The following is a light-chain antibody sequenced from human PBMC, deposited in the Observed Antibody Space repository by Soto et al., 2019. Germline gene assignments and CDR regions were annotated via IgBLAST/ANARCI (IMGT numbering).Light chain of an antibody. V-gene: IGLV1-51*01. CDR2: DSH. J-gene: IGLJ2*01. CDR3: GTWDTSLRTVV. CDR1: SSNIGSQH. Sequence: QSVLTQPPSVSAAPGQTVSISCSGNSSNIGSQHVTWYQQFPETAPKLLLYDSHKRYSGIPDRFSGSKSGTSATLAITGLQTGDEADYYCGTWDTSLRTVVFGGGTKLTVL.